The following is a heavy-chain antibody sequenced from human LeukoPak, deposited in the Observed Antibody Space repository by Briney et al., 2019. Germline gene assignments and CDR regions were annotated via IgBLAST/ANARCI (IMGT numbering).Heavy chain of an antibody. CDR3: ARRPIAVAGVHVGPYGY. Sequence: SETLSLTCTVSGGSISSYYWSWIRQPPGKGLEWIGSIYYSGSTYYNPSLKSRVTISVDTSKNQFSLKLSSVTAADTAVYYCARRPIAVAGVHVGPYGYWGQGTLVTVSS. J-gene: IGHJ4*02. D-gene: IGHD6-19*01. CDR1: GGSISSYY. CDR2: IYYSGST. V-gene: IGHV4-59*04.